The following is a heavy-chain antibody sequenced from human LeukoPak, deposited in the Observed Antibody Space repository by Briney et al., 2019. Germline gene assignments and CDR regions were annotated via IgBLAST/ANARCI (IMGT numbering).Heavy chain of an antibody. V-gene: IGHV4-34*01. CDR1: GGSFSGCY. J-gene: IGHJ6*03. D-gene: IGHD2-15*01. CDR3: ARVQLYCSGGSCYSYYYYYYMDV. CDR2: INHSGST. Sequence: SETLSLTCAVYGGSFSGCYWSWIRQPPGKGLEWIGEINHSGSTNYNPSLKSRVTISVDTSKNQFSLKLSSVTAADTAVYYCARVQLYCSGGSCYSYYYYYYMDVWGKGTTVTVSS.